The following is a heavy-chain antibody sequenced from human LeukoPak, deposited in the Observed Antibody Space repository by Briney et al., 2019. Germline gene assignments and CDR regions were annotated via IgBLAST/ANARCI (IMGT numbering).Heavy chain of an antibody. CDR3: ARGFDVLTGYYNSLNFDS. J-gene: IGHJ4*02. D-gene: IGHD3-9*01. Sequence: ASVRVSCKTSGYTLTDYFLHWVRQAPGQGLEWMGWINPNSGDRSYEQRFQGRVTLTRDTSISTAYMELSRLTSDDTALYYCARGFDVLTGYYNSLNFDSWGQGTQVTVSS. V-gene: IGHV1-2*02. CDR1: GYTLTDYF. CDR2: INPNSGDR.